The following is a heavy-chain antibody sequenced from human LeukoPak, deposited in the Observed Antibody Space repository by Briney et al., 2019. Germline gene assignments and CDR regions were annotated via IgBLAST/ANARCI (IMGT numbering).Heavy chain of an antibody. CDR2: INPNSGGT. J-gene: IGHJ4*02. CDR3: SRGRVDIVTTITGSRVYGY. Sequence: GASVKVSCKASGYTSTAYYMHWVRQAPGQGLEWMGWINPNSGGTNYAQKFQGRVTMTRGTSISTAYMELSRLRSDDTAVYFCSRGRVDIVTTITGSRVYGYWGQGTVVTVS. D-gene: IGHD5-12*01. CDR1: GYTSTAYY. V-gene: IGHV1-2*02.